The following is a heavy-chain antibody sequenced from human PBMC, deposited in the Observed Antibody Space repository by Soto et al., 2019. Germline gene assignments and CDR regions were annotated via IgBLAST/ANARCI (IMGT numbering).Heavy chain of an antibody. CDR1: GFTFSSYA. CDR2: ISYDGSNK. Sequence: QVQLVESGGGVVQPGRSLRLSCAASGFTFSSYAMHWVRQAPGKGLEWVAVISYDGSNKYYADSVKGRFTISRDNSKNTLYLKMNSLRAEDTAVYYCARDAYYYDSSGYYYYYYGMDVWGQGTTVTVSS. D-gene: IGHD3-22*01. J-gene: IGHJ6*02. V-gene: IGHV3-30-3*01. CDR3: ARDAYYYDSSGYYYYYYGMDV.